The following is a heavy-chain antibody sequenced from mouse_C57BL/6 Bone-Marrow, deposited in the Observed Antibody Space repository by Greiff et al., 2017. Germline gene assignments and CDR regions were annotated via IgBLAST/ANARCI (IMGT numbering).Heavy chain of an antibody. CDR2: ISYDGSN. D-gene: IGHD1-1*01. J-gene: IGHJ4*01. CDR1: GYSITSGYY. Sequence: EVQLQQSGPGLVKPSQSLSLTCSVTGYSITSGYYWNWIRQFPGNKLEWMGYISYDGSNNYNPSLKNRISITRDTSKNQFFLKLNSVTTEDTATYYCAREDYGSSHYYAMDYWGQGTSVTVSS. CDR3: AREDYGSSHYYAMDY. V-gene: IGHV3-6*01.